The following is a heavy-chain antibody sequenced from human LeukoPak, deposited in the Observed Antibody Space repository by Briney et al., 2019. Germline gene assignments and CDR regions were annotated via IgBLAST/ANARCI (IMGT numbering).Heavy chain of an antibody. CDR1: GFTFSSYW. Sequence: GGSLRLSCAASGFTFSSYWMNWVRQAPGKGLEWVSYISSSSTIYYADSVKGRFTISRDNAKNSLYLQMNSLRAEDTAVYYCARDGGSSWSHWGQGTLVTVSS. D-gene: IGHD6-13*01. J-gene: IGHJ1*01. CDR3: ARDGGSSWSH. V-gene: IGHV3-48*01. CDR2: ISSSSTI.